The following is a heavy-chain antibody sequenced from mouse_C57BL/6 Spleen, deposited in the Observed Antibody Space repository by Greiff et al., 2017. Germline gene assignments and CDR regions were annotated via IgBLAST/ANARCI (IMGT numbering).Heavy chain of an antibody. Sequence: QVQLQQSGAELVRPGASVTLSCKASGYTFTDFEMHWVKQTPVHGLEWIGAIDPETGGTAYNQKFKGKAILTADKSSSTAYMELRSLTSEDSAVYYCTRTRSSYWYFDVWGTGPTGTVSS. V-gene: IGHV1-15*01. CDR2: IDPETGGT. D-gene: IGHD1-1*01. J-gene: IGHJ1*03. CDR3: TRTRSSYWYFDV. CDR1: GYTFTDFE.